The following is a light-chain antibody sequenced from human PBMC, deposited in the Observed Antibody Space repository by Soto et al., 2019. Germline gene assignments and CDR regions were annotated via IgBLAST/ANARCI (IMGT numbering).Light chain of an antibody. CDR1: SSDLGAYNY. Sequence: QSALTQPASVSGSLGQSITISCAGISSDLGAYNYVSWYQQHPGKAPRLVIYEVTNRPSGVSNRFSGSKSGNTASLTISGLQAEDEADYYCNSWGIFGPGTKLTVL. CDR3: NSWGI. J-gene: IGLJ1*01. V-gene: IGLV2-14*01. CDR2: EVT.